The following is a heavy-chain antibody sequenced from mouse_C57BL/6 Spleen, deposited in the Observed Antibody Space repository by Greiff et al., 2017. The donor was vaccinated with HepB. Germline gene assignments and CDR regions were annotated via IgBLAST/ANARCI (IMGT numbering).Heavy chain of an antibody. CDR1: GYTFTSYW. V-gene: IGHV1-59*01. D-gene: IGHD2-4*01. J-gene: IGHJ2*01. Sequence: VQLQQPGAELVRPGTSVKLSCKASGYTFTSYWMHWVKQRPGQGLEWIGVIDPSDSYTNYNQKFKGKATLTVDTSSSTAYMQLSSLTSEDSAVYYCARDTMITTRIFDYWGQGTTVTVSS. CDR2: IDPSDSYT. CDR3: ARDTMITTRIFDY.